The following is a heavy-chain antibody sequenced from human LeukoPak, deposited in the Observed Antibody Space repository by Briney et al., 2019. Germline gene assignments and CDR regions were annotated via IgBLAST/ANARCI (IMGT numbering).Heavy chain of an antibody. CDR1: GFTFDKAW. V-gene: IGHV3-15*01. CDR3: TTLYSGYDWYYYYYMDV. CDR2: IKSKTDGGTT. J-gene: IGHJ6*03. Sequence: GGSLRLSCAASGFTFDKAWMTWVRQAPGKGLEWVGRIKSKTDGGTTDYAAPVKGRFTISRDDSKNTLYLQMNSLKTEDTAVYYCTTLYSGYDWYYYYYMDVWGKGTTVTVSS. D-gene: IGHD5-12*01.